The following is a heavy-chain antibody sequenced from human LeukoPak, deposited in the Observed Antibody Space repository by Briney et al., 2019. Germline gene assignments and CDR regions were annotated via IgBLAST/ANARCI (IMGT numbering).Heavy chain of an antibody. CDR2: IVVGSGNT. CDR1: GFTFTTSA. V-gene: IGHV1-58*01. Sequence: ASVKVSCKASGFTFTTSAVQWVRQARGQRLEWIGRIVVGSGNTDHAQKFQGRLTITRDISTSTAYMELSSLTSDDTAVYYCAAVPNANAWYWDDAFDIWGQGTMVTVSS. D-gene: IGHD2-8*02. J-gene: IGHJ3*02. CDR3: AAVPNANAWYWDDAFDI.